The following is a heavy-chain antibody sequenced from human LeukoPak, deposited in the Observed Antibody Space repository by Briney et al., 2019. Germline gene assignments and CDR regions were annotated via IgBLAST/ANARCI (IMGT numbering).Heavy chain of an antibody. D-gene: IGHD5-12*01. J-gene: IGHJ4*02. Sequence: ASVKVSCKASGYTFTGYYVHWVRQAPGQGLEWMGWINPNSGGTNYAQTFQGRVTMTRDTSISTAYMELSRLRSDDTAVYYCARVSRSSGYAGGFDYWGQGTLVTVSS. V-gene: IGHV1-2*02. CDR2: INPNSGGT. CDR3: ARVSRSSGYAGGFDY. CDR1: GYTFTGYY.